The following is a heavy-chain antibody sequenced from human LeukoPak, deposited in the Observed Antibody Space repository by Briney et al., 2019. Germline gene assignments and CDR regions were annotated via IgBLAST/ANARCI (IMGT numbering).Heavy chain of an antibody. V-gene: IGHV1-2*02. CDR2: INPNSGGT. CDR3: ARYSGYDSGWFDP. CDR1: GYTFTGYY. Sequence: ASVKVSCKASGYTFTGYYMHWVRQAPGQGLEWMGWINPNSGGTNYAQKFQGRVTMTRDTSISTAYMELSRLRSDDTAVYYCARYSGYDSGWFDPWGQGTLVTVSS. D-gene: IGHD5-12*01. J-gene: IGHJ5*02.